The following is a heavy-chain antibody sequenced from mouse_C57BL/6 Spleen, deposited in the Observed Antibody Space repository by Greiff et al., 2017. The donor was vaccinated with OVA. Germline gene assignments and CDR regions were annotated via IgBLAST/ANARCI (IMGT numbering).Heavy chain of an antibody. J-gene: IGHJ4*01. D-gene: IGHD2-3*01. CDR2: IYPGDGDT. V-gene: IGHV1-82*01. Sequence: VMLVESGPELVKPGASVKISCKASGYAFSSSWMNWVKQRPGKGLEWIGRIYPGDGDTNYNGKFKGKATLTADKSSSTAYMQLSSLTSEDSAVYFCARDDGSFYYAMDYWGQGTSVTVSS. CDR3: ARDDGSFYYAMDY. CDR1: GYAFSSSW.